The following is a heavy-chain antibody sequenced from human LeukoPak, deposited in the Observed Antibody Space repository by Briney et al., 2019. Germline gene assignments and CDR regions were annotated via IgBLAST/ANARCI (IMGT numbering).Heavy chain of an antibody. CDR3: ARDLAEYSSGWYEIDY. V-gene: IGHV3-30*04. J-gene: IGHJ4*02. Sequence: GRSLRLSCAASGFTFSNYVMHWVRQAPGKGLEWVAVISYDGSNKDYADSVKGRFTISRDNSKNTLYLQMDSLRLEDTAVYYCARDLAEYSSGWYEIDYWGQGALVTVSS. D-gene: IGHD6-19*01. CDR1: GFTFSNYV. CDR2: ISYDGSNK.